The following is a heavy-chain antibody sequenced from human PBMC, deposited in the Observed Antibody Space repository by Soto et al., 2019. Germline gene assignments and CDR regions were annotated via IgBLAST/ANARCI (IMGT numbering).Heavy chain of an antibody. CDR2: ISGSGGST. J-gene: IGHJ6*02. CDR1: GFTFSSYA. CDR3: AKVGVRGVPSYFSMDV. Sequence: EVQLLESGGGLVQPGGSLRLSCAASGFTFSSYAMSWVRQAPGKGLEWVSAISGSGGSTYYADADSVKGRFTISRDNSKNKVYLQINSLGAEDTAVYYCAKVGVRGVPSYFSMDVWGQGTTVTVSS. V-gene: IGHV3-23*01. D-gene: IGHD3-10*01.